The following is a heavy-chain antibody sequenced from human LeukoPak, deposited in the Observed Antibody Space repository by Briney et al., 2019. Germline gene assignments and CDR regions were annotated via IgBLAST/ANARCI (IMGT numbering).Heavy chain of an antibody. Sequence: GGSLRLSCTASGFTISTYWMSWVRQAPGKGLEWVANIKGDGSETSYVTSVRGRFTISRDNAKNSLYLQMNNLRVEDTAVYYCAREEVKSFDNWGQGTLVTVSS. V-gene: IGHV3-7*03. CDR1: GFTISTYW. CDR2: IKGDGSET. CDR3: AREEVKSFDN. J-gene: IGHJ4*02.